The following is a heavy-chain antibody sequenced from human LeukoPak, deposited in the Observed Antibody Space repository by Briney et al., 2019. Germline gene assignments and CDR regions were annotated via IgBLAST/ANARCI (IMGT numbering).Heavy chain of an antibody. V-gene: IGHV1-2*02. J-gene: IGHJ5*02. D-gene: IGHD3-22*01. CDR2: INPNSGGT. CDR3: AADPYYYDSSGYYYAGFDP. CDR1: GYTFTGYY. Sequence: ASVKVSCKASGYTFTGYYMHWVRQAPGQGLEWMGWINPNSGGTNYAQKFQGRVTMTRDTSISTAYMELSRLRSEDTAVYYCAADPYYYDSSGYYYAGFDPWGQGTLVTVSS.